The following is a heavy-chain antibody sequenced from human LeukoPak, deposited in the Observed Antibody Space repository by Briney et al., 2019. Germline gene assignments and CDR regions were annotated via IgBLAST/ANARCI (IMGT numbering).Heavy chain of an antibody. J-gene: IGHJ5*02. D-gene: IGHD1-1*01. CDR1: GDSFSDYY. CDR3: ARAMRWTSGPVELGWFDR. CDR2: IYFRGST. Sequence: SETLSLTCSFSGDSFSDYYWTWIRRPPGGRLDWIGHIYFRGSTKYNPSLNNRVSISVDTSKNQIYLTLSSVTADDTAVYYCARAMRWTSGPVELGWFDRWGQGTLVIVSS. V-gene: IGHV4-59*01.